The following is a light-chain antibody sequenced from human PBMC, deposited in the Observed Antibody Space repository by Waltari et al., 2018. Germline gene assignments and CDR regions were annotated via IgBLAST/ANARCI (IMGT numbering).Light chain of an antibody. J-gene: IGLJ3*02. CDR3: SSYTSSSTLEWV. CDR2: DVS. CDR1: SSDVGGYNY. Sequence: QSALTQPASVSGSPGQSITISCTGTSSDVGGYNYVSWYQQHPGKAPKLMIYDVSNRPSGVSNRFSCSKSGNTASLTISGLQAEDEADYYCSSYTSSSTLEWVFGGGTKLTVL. V-gene: IGLV2-14*03.